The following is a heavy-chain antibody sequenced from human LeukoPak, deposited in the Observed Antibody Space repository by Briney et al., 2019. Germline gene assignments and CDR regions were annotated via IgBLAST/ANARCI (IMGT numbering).Heavy chain of an antibody. D-gene: IGHD6-13*01. CDR3: AHSPALSSSWTFDAFDI. J-gene: IGHJ3*02. CDR1: GFSLSTSGVG. Sequence: ASGPTLVNPTQTLTLTCTFSGFSLSTSGVGVGWIRQPPGKALEWLALIYWDDDKRYSPSLKSRLTITKDTSKNQVVLTMTNMDPVDTATYYCAHSPALSSSWTFDAFDIWGQGTMVTVSS. V-gene: IGHV2-5*02. CDR2: IYWDDDK.